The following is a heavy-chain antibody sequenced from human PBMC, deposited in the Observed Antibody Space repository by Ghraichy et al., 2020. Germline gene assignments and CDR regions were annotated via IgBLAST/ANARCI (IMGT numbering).Heavy chain of an antibody. CDR3: ARASTVVRFYYYDGMDV. J-gene: IGHJ6*02. CDR2: ITSSSRSI. Sequence: GSLRLSCVASGFTFSSNAMAWVRQAPGKGLEWVSYITSSSRSIFYADSVKGRFTISRDNAQNSLYLQMNSLRDEDTAVYYCARASTVVRFYYYDGMDVWGQGTTVTVSS. D-gene: IGHD4-23*01. CDR1: GFTFSSNA. V-gene: IGHV3-48*02.